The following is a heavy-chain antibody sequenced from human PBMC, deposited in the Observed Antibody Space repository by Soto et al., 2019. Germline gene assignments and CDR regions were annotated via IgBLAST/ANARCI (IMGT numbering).Heavy chain of an antibody. J-gene: IGHJ3*02. V-gene: IGHV1-69*13. CDR1: GGTFSSYA. D-gene: IGHD2-2*01. CDR3: ANLGYCSSTSCPVEAFDI. CDR2: IIPIFGTA. Sequence: SVKVSCKASGGTFSSYAISWVRQAPGQGLEWMGGIIPIFGTANYAQKFQGRVTITADESTSTAYMELSSLRSEDTAVYYCANLGYCSSTSCPVEAFDIWGQGTMVTVSS.